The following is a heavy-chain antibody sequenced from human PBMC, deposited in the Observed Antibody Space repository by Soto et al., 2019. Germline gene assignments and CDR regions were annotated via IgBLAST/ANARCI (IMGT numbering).Heavy chain of an antibody. CDR2: INSDGSST. Sequence: EVQQVESGGGLVQPGESLRLSCAASGFTFSSYWKHWVRQAPGKGLVWVSRINSDGSSTSYAGSVKGRFTISRDNAKNTLYLQMNTLRAEDTAVYYCVRTSLVVAAATREDYWGHGTLVTVSS. D-gene: IGHD2-15*01. J-gene: IGHJ4*01. CDR1: GFTFSSYW. CDR3: VRTSLVVAAATREDY. V-gene: IGHV3-74*01.